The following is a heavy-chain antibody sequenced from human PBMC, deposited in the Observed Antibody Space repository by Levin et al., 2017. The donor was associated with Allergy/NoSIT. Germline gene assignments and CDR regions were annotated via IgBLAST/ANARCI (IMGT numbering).Heavy chain of an antibody. CDR1: GGSFSGYY. D-gene: IGHD2-15*01. V-gene: IGHV4-34*01. CDR3: ARGGGYCSGGSCYLGWFDP. J-gene: IGHJ5*02. Sequence: SQTLSLTCAVYGGSFSGYYWSWIRQPPGKGLEWIGEINHSGSTNYNPSLKSRVTISVDTSKNQFSLKLSSVTAADTAVYYCARGGGYCSGGSCYLGWFDPWGQGTLVTVSS. CDR2: INHSGST.